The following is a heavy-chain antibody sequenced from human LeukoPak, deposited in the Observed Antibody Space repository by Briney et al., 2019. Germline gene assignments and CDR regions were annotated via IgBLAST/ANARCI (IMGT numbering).Heavy chain of an antibody. D-gene: IGHD4-23*01. Sequence: PGRSLRLSCAASGFTFSSYAMHWVRQAPGKGLEWVAVISYDGSNKYYADSVKGRFTISRDNSKNTLYLQMNSLRAEDTAVYYCARGLGNDFDYWGQEPWSPSPQ. J-gene: IGHJ4*01. CDR3: ARGLGNDFDY. V-gene: IGHV3-30-3*01. CDR1: GFTFSSYA. CDR2: ISYDGSNK.